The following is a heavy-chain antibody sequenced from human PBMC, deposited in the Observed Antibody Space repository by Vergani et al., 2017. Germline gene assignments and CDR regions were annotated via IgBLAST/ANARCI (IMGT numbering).Heavy chain of an antibody. CDR3: ARDMGIVSDGWFDP. D-gene: IGHD2-2*03. V-gene: IGHV4-61*02. CDR2: IHTSGST. CDR1: GGSISSGSYF. J-gene: IGHJ5*02. Sequence: QVQLQESGPGLVKPSQTLSLSCTVSGGSISSGSYFWSWIRQPAGKGLEWIGRIHTSGSTSYNPSLKSRVIVSVDTSKNQFSLKLSSVTAADTAVYYCARDMGIVSDGWFDPWGQGTLVTVSS.